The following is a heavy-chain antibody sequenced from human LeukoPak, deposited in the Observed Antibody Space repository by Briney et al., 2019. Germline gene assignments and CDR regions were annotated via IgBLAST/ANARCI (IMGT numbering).Heavy chain of an antibody. CDR2: IIPIFGTA. CDR3: AIITTAPFDY. J-gene: IGHJ4*02. Sequence: ASVKVSCKASGGTFSSYAISWVRQAPGQGLEWMGRIIPIFGTANYAQKFQGRVTMTRDTSISTAYMELSRLRSDDTAVYYCAIITTAPFDYWGQGTLVTVSS. V-gene: IGHV1-69*05. D-gene: IGHD3-22*01. CDR1: GGTFSSYA.